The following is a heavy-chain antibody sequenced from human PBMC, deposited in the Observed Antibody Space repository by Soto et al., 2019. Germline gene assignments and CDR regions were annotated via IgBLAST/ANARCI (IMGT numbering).Heavy chain of an antibody. CDR2: ISYDGSNK. V-gene: IGHV3-30*18. D-gene: IGHD5-18*01. J-gene: IGHJ4*02. CDR3: AKDGVGYSYGLYYFDY. CDR1: GFTFSSYG. Sequence: HLGGSLRLSCAASGFTFSSYGMHWVRQAPGKGLEWVAVISYDGSNKYYADSVKGRFTISRDNSKNTLYLQMNSLRAEDTAVYYCAKDGVGYSYGLYYFDYWGQGTLVTVSS.